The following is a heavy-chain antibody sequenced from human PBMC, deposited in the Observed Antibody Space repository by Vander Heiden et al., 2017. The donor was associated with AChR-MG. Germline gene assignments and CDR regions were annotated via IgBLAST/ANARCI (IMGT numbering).Heavy chain of an antibody. Sequence: QVQLQQWGAGLLKPSETLSLTCAVSGGSFSGYYWSWIRQPPGKGLEWIGEINHSGSTNYNPSLKSRVTISVDTSKNQFSLKLSSVTAADTAVYYCARARITMVRGAPSQYFDLWGRGTLVTVSS. CDR1: GGSFSGYY. J-gene: IGHJ2*01. CDR3: ARARITMVRGAPSQYFDL. CDR2: INHSGST. V-gene: IGHV4-34*01. D-gene: IGHD3-10*01.